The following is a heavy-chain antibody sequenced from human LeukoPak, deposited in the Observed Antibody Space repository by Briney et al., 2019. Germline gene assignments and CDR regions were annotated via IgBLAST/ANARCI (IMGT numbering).Heavy chain of an antibody. V-gene: IGHV1-69*04. CDR3: ARRGWNDEGDAFDI. CDR2: IIPILGIA. D-gene: IGHD1-1*01. CDR1: GGTFSSYA. J-gene: IGHJ3*02. Sequence: GASVKVSCKASGGTFSSYAISWVRQAPGQGLEWMGRIIPILGIANYAQKFQGRVTITADKSTSTAYMELSSLRSEDTAVYYCARRGWNDEGDAFDIWGQGTMVTVSS.